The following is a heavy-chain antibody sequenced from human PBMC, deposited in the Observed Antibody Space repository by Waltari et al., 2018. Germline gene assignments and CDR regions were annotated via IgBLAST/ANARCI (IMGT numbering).Heavy chain of an antibody. CDR1: GYTFTDYY. J-gene: IGHJ3*02. CDR2: VDPEDGET. CDR3: ATGKWELMGLGAFDI. D-gene: IGHD1-26*01. V-gene: IGHV1-69-2*01. Sequence: EVQLVQSGAEVKKPGATVKLSCKASGYTFTDYYMHWMQQAPGKGLEWMGRVDPEDGETIYAEKFQGRVTITADTSTDTAYMELSSLRSEDTAVYYCATGKWELMGLGAFDIWGQGTMVTVSS.